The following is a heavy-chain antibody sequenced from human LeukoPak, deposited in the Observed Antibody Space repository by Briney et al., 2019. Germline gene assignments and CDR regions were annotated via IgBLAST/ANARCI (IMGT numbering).Heavy chain of an antibody. D-gene: IGHD1-26*01. CDR3: ARDPFGSYYDAEFWFDY. Sequence: PGGSLRLSCAASGFTFSSYAMHWVRQAPGKGLEWVAVISYDGSNKYYADSVKGRFTISRDNSKNTLYLQMNSLRAEDTAVYYCARDPFGSYYDAEFWFDYWGQGTLVTVSS. V-gene: IGHV3-30-3*01. CDR2: ISYDGSNK. J-gene: IGHJ4*02. CDR1: GFTFSSYA.